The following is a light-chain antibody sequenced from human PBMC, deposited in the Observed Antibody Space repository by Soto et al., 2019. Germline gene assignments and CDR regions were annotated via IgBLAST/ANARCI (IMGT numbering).Light chain of an antibody. CDR3: QQYNGYWT. CDR2: EAS. V-gene: IGKV1-5*03. CDR1: QSIRDS. Sequence: DIPMTQSPSTLSASVGDRVTITCRASQSIRDSLAWYQQKPGKAPKLLIYEASSLKSGVPSRFSGSRSGTEYTLTISSLQPHDFATYYCQQYNGYWTFGQGTKVEIK. J-gene: IGKJ1*01.